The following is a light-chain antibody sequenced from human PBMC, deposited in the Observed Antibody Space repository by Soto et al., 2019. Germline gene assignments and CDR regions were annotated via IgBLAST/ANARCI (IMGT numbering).Light chain of an antibody. CDR3: SSFSSSSTFI. Sequence: QSVLTQPPSVSGSPGQSVTISCTGTSSDVGGYNRVSWYQQPPGAAPKLMISEVSNRPSGVPDRFSGSKSGNTASLIISGLKAEDEADYYCSSFSSSSTFIFGGGTKLTVL. CDR2: EVS. J-gene: IGLJ2*01. CDR1: SSDVGGYNR. V-gene: IGLV2-18*02.